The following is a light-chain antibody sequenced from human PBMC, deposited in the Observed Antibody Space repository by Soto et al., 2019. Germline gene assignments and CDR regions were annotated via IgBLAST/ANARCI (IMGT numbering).Light chain of an antibody. Sequence: DIQMTQSPSTLSASVGDRVTITCRASQSINNWLAWYQQKPGKAPKLFIFKASTLESGDPSRFSGSGSGTEFPLSISSLQPDDFATYFCQQYESCPRTFGQGTKVEIK. J-gene: IGKJ1*01. CDR2: KAS. CDR3: QQYESCPRT. V-gene: IGKV1-5*03. CDR1: QSINNW.